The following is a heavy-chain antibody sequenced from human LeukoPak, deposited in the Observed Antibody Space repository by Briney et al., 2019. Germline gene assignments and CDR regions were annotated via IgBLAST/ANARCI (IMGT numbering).Heavy chain of an antibody. Sequence: WETLSLTCTVSGASMSDYYWSWIRQPPGKGLEWIGYIYYTGSTNYNPSLKSRVTMSVDTSKNQISLKLSSVTAADSAVYYCVRRVRYFGQNDYWGQGTLVTVSS. V-gene: IGHV4-59*08. J-gene: IGHJ4*02. CDR3: VRRVRYFGQNDY. CDR2: IYYTGST. D-gene: IGHD3-9*01. CDR1: GASMSDYY.